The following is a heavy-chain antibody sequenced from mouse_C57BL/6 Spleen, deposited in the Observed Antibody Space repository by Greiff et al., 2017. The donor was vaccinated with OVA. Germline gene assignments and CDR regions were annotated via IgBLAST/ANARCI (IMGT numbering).Heavy chain of an antibody. D-gene: IGHD1-1*01. CDR2: ISYDGSN. CDR1: GYSITSGYY. Sequence: EVQLVESGPGLVKPSQSLSLTCSVTGYSITSGYYWNWIRQFPGNKLEWMGYISYDGSNNYNPSLKNRISITRDTSKNQFFLKLNSVTTEDTATYYCARGKLLRYYFDYWGQGTTLTVSS. CDR3: ARGKLLRYYFDY. J-gene: IGHJ2*01. V-gene: IGHV3-6*01.